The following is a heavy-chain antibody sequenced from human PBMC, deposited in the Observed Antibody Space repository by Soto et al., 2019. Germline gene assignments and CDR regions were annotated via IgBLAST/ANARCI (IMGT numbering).Heavy chain of an antibody. V-gene: IGHV3-30-3*01. J-gene: IGHJ6*02. CDR2: IAYDGSNK. Sequence: GRSMGLSCAASGFTFSGYAMPWVRQAPGKRLEWVSGIAYDGSNKYYADSVKGLFTISRDNSKNTLYLQMKRLRAEDTAVYYCARGGRILWFGESEYYGMDVWGQGTTVTVSS. CDR3: ARGGRILWFGESEYYGMDV. D-gene: IGHD3-10*01. CDR1: GFTFSGYA.